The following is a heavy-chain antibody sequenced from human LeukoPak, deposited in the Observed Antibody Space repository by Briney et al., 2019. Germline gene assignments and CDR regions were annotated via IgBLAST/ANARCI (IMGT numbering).Heavy chain of an antibody. CDR1: GGSFSGYY. CDR3: ARQGDIVLMVYAKAKNWFDP. V-gene: IGHV4-34*01. J-gene: IGHJ5*02. CDR2: INHSGST. D-gene: IGHD2-8*01. Sequence: SETLSLTCAVYGGSFSGYYWSWIRQPPGKGLEWIGEINHSGSTNYNPSLKSRVTISVDTSKNQFSLKLSSVTAADTAVYYCARQGDIVLMVYAKAKNWFDPWGQGTLVTVSS.